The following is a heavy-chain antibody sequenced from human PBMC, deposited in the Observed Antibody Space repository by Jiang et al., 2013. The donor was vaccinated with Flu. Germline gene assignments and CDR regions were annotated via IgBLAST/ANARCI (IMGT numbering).Heavy chain of an antibody. D-gene: IGHD2-2*01. CDR1: GYSFTSYW. CDR3: ARLGDIVVVPAAHPFDY. V-gene: IGHV5-51*01. J-gene: IGHJ4*02. CDR2: IYPDDSDT. Sequence: GAEVKKPGESLKISCKGSGYSFTSYWIAWVRQMPGKGLEWMGIIYPDDSDTKYSPSFQGQVTISADKSISTAYLQWSSLKASDTAMYYCARLGDIVVVPAAHPFDYWGQGTLVTVFS.